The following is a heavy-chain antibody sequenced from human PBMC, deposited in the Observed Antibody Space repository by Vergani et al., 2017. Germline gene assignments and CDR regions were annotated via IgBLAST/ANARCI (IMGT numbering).Heavy chain of an antibody. CDR3: ARGIYYSNYYWYFDL. V-gene: IGHV4-59*01. Sequence: QVQLQESGPGLVKPSETLSLTCTVSGGSISSYYWSWIRQPPGKGLEWIGYIYYSGSTNYNPSLKSRVTISVDTSKNQFSLKLSSVTAADTAVYYCARGIYYSNYYWYFDLWGRGTLVTVSS. CDR1: GGSISSYY. CDR2: IYYSGST. D-gene: IGHD4-11*01. J-gene: IGHJ2*01.